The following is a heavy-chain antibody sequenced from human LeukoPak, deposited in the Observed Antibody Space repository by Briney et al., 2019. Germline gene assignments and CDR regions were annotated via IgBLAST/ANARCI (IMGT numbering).Heavy chain of an antibody. CDR1: GYSFTSYW. V-gene: IGHV5-51*01. CDR3: ARLSYYYDSSGYYPYAFDI. D-gene: IGHD3-22*01. J-gene: IGHJ3*02. Sequence: GESLKISCKGSGYSFTSYWIGWVRQMPGKGLEWMGIIYPGDSDTRYSPSFQGQVTISADKSISPAYLQWSSLKASDTAMYYCARLSYYYDSSGYYPYAFDIWGQGTMVTVSS. CDR2: IYPGDSDT.